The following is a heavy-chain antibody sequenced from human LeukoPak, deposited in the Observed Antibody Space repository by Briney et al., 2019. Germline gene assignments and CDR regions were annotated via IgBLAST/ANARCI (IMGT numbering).Heavy chain of an antibody. CDR1: GGSFSGYY. D-gene: IGHD3-10*01. V-gene: IGHV4-34*01. Sequence: PSETLSLTCAVYGGSFSGYYWSWIRQPPGKGLEWIGNVNHPGTTNYNPSLKSRVTISRDTSKNQFSLSLTSVTAADTAMYYCARLVRGVIWLDPWGQGTLVTVSS. CDR3: ARLVRGVIWLDP. J-gene: IGHJ5*02. CDR2: VNHPGTT.